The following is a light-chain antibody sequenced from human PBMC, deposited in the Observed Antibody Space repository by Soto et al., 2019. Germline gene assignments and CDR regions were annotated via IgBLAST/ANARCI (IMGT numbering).Light chain of an antibody. Sequence: DIQMTQSPSSVSASVGDRVTITCRASQSISSWLAWYQQKPGTVPKLLIYAASSLQSGVPSRFSGSGAGTEHTLSIPRRQHEEFGTDYCQQGGSFPICVGQGTLLEIK. V-gene: IGKV1-12*01. CDR1: QSISSW. J-gene: IGKJ5*01. CDR2: AAS. CDR3: QQGGSFPIC.